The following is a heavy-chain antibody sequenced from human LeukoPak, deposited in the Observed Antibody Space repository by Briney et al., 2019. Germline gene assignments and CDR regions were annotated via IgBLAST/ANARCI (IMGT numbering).Heavy chain of an antibody. J-gene: IGHJ4*02. V-gene: IGHV3-72*01. D-gene: IGHD1-14*01. CDR3: ARGRNSFDY. CDR1: GFTFSDYY. Sequence: GGSLRLSCAVSGFTFSDYYMDWVRQAPGKGLEWIARSRNKANSYTTEYAASVKGRFTISRDDSKNTLYLQMNSLKTEDTAVYFCARGRNSFDYWGQGTLVSVSS. CDR2: SRNKANSYTT.